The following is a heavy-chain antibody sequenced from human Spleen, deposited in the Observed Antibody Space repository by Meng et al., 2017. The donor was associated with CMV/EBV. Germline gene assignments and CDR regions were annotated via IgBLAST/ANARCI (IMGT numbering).Heavy chain of an antibody. CDR3: AKDWALELPGY. CDR2: IPYDGTNK. CDR1: GFTFTNYG. Sequence: GESLKISCAASGFTFTNYGMHWVRQAPGKGLEWVAFIPYDGTNKYYADSVKGRFTISRDNSKNTLYLQMNSLRVEDTAVYYCAKDWALELPGYWGQGTLVTVSS. D-gene: IGHD1-7*01. V-gene: IGHV3-30*02. J-gene: IGHJ4*02.